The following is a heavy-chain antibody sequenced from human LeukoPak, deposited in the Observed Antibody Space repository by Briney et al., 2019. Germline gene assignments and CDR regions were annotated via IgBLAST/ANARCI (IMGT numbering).Heavy chain of an antibody. D-gene: IGHD2-2*03. Sequence: SETLSLTCTVSGGSISSGDYYWSWIRQPPGKGLEWIGYIYYSGSTYYNPSLKSRVTISVDTSKNQFSLKLSSVTAADTAVYYCARDPSGYWFDYWGQGTLVTVS. J-gene: IGHJ4*02. CDR1: GGSISSGDYY. V-gene: IGHV4-30-4*08. CDR2: IYYSGST. CDR3: ARDPSGYWFDY.